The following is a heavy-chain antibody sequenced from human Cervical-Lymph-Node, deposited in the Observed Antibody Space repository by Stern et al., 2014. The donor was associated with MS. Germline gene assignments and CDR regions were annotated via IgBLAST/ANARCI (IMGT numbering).Heavy chain of an antibody. Sequence: QVQLQESGPGVAKPSQTLSLTCTVSGGSISTDGYYWTWIRQQPEKGLEWIGYIYYSGSTYYNPSLKSRVTMSLDTSKNQFSLNLSSVTAADTAIYYCARDDRGSSWYRFDFWGQGTLVTVSS. CDR2: IYYSGST. V-gene: IGHV4-31*03. J-gene: IGHJ4*02. CDR1: GGSISTDGYY. D-gene: IGHD6-13*01. CDR3: ARDDRGSSWYRFDF.